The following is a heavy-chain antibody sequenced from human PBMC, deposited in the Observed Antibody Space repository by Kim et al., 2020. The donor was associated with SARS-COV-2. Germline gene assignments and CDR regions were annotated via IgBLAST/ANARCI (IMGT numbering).Heavy chain of an antibody. Sequence: VGSVKGPFTNSRDNAKTSLYLQMNSVRAEDTAVYYCARAGYSSSWYDDYWGQGTLVTVSS. J-gene: IGHJ4*02. CDR3: ARAGYSSSWYDDY. V-gene: IGHV3-7*01. D-gene: IGHD6-13*01.